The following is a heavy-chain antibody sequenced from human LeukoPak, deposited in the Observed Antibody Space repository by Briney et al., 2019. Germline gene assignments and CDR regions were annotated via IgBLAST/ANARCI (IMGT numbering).Heavy chain of an antibody. Sequence: PGGSLRLSCAASGFTFSSYAMSWVRQAPGKGLEWVSAISGSGGSTYYADSVKGRFTISSDNSKNTLYLQMNSLRAEDTAVYYCAKIDYGDDVGTRDFDYWGQGTLVTVSS. D-gene: IGHD4-17*01. V-gene: IGHV3-23*01. CDR3: AKIDYGDDVGTRDFDY. CDR2: ISGSGGST. J-gene: IGHJ4*02. CDR1: GFTFSSYA.